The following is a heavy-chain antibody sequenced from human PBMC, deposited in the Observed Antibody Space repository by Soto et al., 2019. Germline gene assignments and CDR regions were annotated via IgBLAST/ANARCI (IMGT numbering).Heavy chain of an antibody. CDR3: ARGNQNYYDSSGYPTKGDWFDP. V-gene: IGHV4-31*03. J-gene: IGHJ5*02. CDR2: IYYSGST. CDR1: GGSISSGGYY. Sequence: PSETLSLTCTVSGGSISSGGYYWSWIRQHPGKGLEWIGYIYYSGSTYYNPSLKSRVTISVDTSKNQFSLKLSSVTAADTAVYYCARGNQNYYDSSGYPTKGDWFDPWGQGTLVTVSS. D-gene: IGHD3-22*01.